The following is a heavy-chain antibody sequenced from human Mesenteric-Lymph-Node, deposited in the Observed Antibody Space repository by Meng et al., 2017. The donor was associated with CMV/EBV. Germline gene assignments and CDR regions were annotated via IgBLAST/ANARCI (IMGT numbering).Heavy chain of an antibody. CDR1: GFTFSNAW. D-gene: IGHD2-15*01. CDR3: TSGYCSGGSCYSLNFDY. Sequence: GGSLRLSCAASGFTFSNAWMSWVRQAPGKGLEWVGRIRNKAKSYSTDYAASVKGRFSVSREDSKNSLYLQMGSLETEDTAVYYCTSGYCSGGSCYSLNFDYWGRGTLVTVSS. V-gene: IGHV3-72*01. CDR2: IRNKAKSYST. J-gene: IGHJ4*02.